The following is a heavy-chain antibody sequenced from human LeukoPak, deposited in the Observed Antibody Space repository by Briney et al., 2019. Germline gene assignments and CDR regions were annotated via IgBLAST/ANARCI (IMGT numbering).Heavy chain of an antibody. CDR2: SISSTSI. V-gene: IGHV3-48*04. CDR1: GFNCNSHA. CDR3: ARDNLAAAGDDNFDL. Sequence: GGSLRLSCAASGFNCNSHAMNWVRQAPGKGLEWISISSTSIYYADSVKGRLTISRDIAKNSLYLQMNSLRAEDTAMYYCARDNLAAAGDDNFDLWGQGTMVTVSS. J-gene: IGHJ3*01. D-gene: IGHD6-13*01.